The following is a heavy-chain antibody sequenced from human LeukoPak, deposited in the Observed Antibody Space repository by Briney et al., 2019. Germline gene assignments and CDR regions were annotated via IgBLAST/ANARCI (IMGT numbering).Heavy chain of an antibody. D-gene: IGHD3-22*01. Sequence: GGSLRLSCAASGFTFSSYAMSWVRQAPGKGLAWVSTISGGSGSTYCADSAKGRFTISRDNSKNTLYLQMNSLRDEDTAVYYCAKHRFESGGYHSTDWGQGTLVTVSS. CDR2: ISGGSGST. CDR1: GFTFSSYA. CDR3: AKHRFESGGYHSTD. V-gene: IGHV3-23*01. J-gene: IGHJ4*02.